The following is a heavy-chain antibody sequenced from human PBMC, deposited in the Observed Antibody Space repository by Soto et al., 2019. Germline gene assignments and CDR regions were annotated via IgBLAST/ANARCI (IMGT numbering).Heavy chain of an antibody. Sequence: PGGSLRLSCAASGFTLSDHTLYWFRQAPGKGPKLVSTINGPGDKTFNAESVKGRFTISRDESKNTLFLQMNSLRAEDTAVYYCVKADGCAAGTCYTGTYWYFDLWGRGTLVTVSS. CDR3: VKADGCAAGTCYTGTYWYFDL. CDR1: GFTLSDHT. J-gene: IGHJ2*01. D-gene: IGHD2-2*02. V-gene: IGHV3-23*01. CDR2: INGPGDKT.